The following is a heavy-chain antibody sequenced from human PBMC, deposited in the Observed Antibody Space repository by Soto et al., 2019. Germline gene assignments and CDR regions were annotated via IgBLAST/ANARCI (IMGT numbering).Heavy chain of an antibody. D-gene: IGHD6-13*01. V-gene: IGHV5-51*01. CDR2: IYPGDSDT. CDR1: GGNFRGYR. J-gene: IGHJ6*02. CDR3: ARTSAAGKYYYGMDV. Sequence: KISGEGGGGNFRGYRVGWVLQKNGKGLEWMGIIYPGDSDTRYSPSFQGQVTISADKSISTAYLQWSSLKASDTAMYYCARTSAAGKYYYGMDVWGQGTTVTVSS.